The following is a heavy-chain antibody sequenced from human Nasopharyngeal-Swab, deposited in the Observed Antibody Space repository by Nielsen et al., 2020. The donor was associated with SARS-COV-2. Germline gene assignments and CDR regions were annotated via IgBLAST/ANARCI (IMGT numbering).Heavy chain of an antibody. D-gene: IGHD5-12*01. V-gene: IGHV3-21*01. Sequence: GESLKISCVDSGFRDYRMNWVRQAPGKGLEWVSSISSSSSDIYYADSVKGRFTISRDNAKNSLYLQMNSLRAEDTAVYYCAREVPYSGHDDAFGIWGQGTMVTVSA. CDR1: GFRDYR. CDR2: ISSSSSDI. J-gene: IGHJ3*02. CDR3: AREVPYSGHDDAFGI.